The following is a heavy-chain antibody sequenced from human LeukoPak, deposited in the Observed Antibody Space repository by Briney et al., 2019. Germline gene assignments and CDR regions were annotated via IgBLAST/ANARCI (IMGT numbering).Heavy chain of an antibody. CDR1: GFTFRSYS. CDR2: ITSGSNPI. J-gene: IGHJ4*02. Sequence: GGSLRLSCAASGFTFRSYSMNWVRQAPGKGLEWISYITSGSNPIYYAGSVKGRFTISRDNAKNSLYLQMNSLRDEDTAVYYCARRAYGDDSFDYWGQGTLVTVSS. D-gene: IGHD4-17*01. V-gene: IGHV3-48*02. CDR3: ARRAYGDDSFDY.